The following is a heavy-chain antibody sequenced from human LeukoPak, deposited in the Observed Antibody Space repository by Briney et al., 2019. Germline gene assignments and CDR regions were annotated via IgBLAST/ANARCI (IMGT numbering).Heavy chain of an antibody. CDR1: GGTFSSYA. CDR2: IIPIFGTA. V-gene: IGHV1-69*05. D-gene: IGHD6-19*01. J-gene: IGHJ4*02. CDR3: AREHQAVAGYFDY. Sequence: SVKVSCKASGGTFSSYAISWVRQAPGQGLEWMGGIIPIFGTANYAQKFQGRVTITTDESTGTAYMELSSLRSEDTAVYYCAREHQAVAGYFDYWGQGTLVTVSS.